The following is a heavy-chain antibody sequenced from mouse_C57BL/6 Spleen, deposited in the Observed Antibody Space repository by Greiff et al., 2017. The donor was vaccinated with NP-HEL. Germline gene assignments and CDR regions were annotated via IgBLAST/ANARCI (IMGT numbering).Heavy chain of an antibody. D-gene: IGHD1-1*01. CDR3: TPITTVGGY. V-gene: IGHV14-4*01. CDR2: IDPENGDT. Sequence: EVQLQQSGAELVRPGASVKLSCTASGFNIKDDYMHWVKQRPEQGLEWIGWIDPENGDTEYASKFQGKASITADTSSNTAYLQLSSLTSEDTAVYYCTPITTVGGYWGQGTTLTVSS. CDR1: GFNIKDDY. J-gene: IGHJ2*01.